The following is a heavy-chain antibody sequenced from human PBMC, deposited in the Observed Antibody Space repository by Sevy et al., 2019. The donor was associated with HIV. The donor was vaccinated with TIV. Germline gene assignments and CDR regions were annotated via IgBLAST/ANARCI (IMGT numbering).Heavy chain of an antibody. CDR3: VKDRGIASAGTEFED. Sequence: GGSLRLSCAASGFIVSNYAISWVRQAPGKGLEYVSCISKNVVTTYYANSVKGRFTISRDNSKNTVYLQMNSLRADDTAVYYCVKDRGIASAGTEFEDWGQGTLVTVSS. V-gene: IGHV3-23*01. J-gene: IGHJ1*01. D-gene: IGHD6-13*01. CDR2: ISKNVVTT. CDR1: GFIVSNYA.